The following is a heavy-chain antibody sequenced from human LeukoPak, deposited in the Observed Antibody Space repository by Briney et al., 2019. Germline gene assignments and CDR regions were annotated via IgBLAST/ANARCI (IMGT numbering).Heavy chain of an antibody. V-gene: IGHV3-23*01. D-gene: IGHD6-13*01. J-gene: IGHJ4*02. CDR3: ARSPSNPHRTKKSSWYNFDY. CDR1: GFTFSSYG. Sequence: GGSLRLSCAASGFTFSSYGMNWVRQAPGKGLEWVSAIGGTGDTTYYADSVKGQFTISRDNSKNTLYLQMNSLRAEDTALYYCARSPSNPHRTKKSSWYNFDYWGQGTLVTVSS. CDR2: IGGTGDTT.